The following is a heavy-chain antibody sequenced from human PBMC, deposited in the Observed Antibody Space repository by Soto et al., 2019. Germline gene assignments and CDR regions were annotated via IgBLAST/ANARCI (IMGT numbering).Heavy chain of an antibody. D-gene: IGHD3-3*01. V-gene: IGHV3-21*01. Sequence: GGSLRLSCAASGFTFSSYSMNWVRQAPGKGLEWVSSISSSSSYIYYADSVKGRFTISRDNAKNSLYLQMNSLRAEDTAVYYCARSRGYDFWSGYPYYYGMDVWGQGTTVTVSS. CDR1: GFTFSSYS. J-gene: IGHJ6*02. CDR2: ISSSSSYI. CDR3: ARSRGYDFWSGYPYYYGMDV.